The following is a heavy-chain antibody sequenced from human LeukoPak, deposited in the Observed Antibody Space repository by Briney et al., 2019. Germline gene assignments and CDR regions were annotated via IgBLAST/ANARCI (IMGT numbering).Heavy chain of an antibody. CDR1: GGSFSGYY. Sequence: SETLSLTCAVYGGSFSGYYWSWIRQPPGKGLEWIGEINHSGSTNYNPSLKSQVTISVDTSKNQFSLKLSSVTAADTAVYYCARVSWFPGTSYYYMDVWGKGTTVTVSS. V-gene: IGHV4-34*01. D-gene: IGHD1-1*01. J-gene: IGHJ6*03. CDR2: INHSGST. CDR3: ARVSWFPGTSYYYMDV.